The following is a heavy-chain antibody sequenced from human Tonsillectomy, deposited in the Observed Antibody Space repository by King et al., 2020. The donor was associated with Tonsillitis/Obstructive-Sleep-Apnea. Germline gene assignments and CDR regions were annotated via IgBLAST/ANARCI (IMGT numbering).Heavy chain of an antibody. CDR3: ARGAYYDSSGYQDHNYYYLDV. D-gene: IGHD3-22*01. V-gene: IGHV4-34*01. CDR1: GGSFSGYY. CDR2: INQSGST. J-gene: IGHJ6*03. Sequence: VQLQQWGAGLLKPSETLSLTCAVYGGSFSGYYWNWIRQPPGKGLEWIGEINQSGSTNYNPSLKSRVTISVDTSKNQFSLKLSSVTAADTAVYYCARGAYYDSSGYQDHNYYYLDVWGKGTTVTVSS.